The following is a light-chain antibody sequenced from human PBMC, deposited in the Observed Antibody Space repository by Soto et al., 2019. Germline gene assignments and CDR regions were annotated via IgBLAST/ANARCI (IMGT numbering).Light chain of an antibody. V-gene: IGKV3-20*01. CDR2: GAS. CDR3: DQHGTSPTT. J-gene: IGKJ5*01. CDR1: QSVSSY. Sequence: EIVLTPSPATLCLSPGERATLSCRASQSVSSYLAWYQQKPGRAPSLLIYGASSRATGIPDRFSGNGSGTDLTLPTSRLEPEDFAVYYCDQHGTSPTTFGQRTRLEIK.